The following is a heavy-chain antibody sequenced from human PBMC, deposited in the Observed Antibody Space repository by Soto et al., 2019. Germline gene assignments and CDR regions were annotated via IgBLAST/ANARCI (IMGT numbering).Heavy chain of an antibody. D-gene: IGHD3-10*01. CDR1: GESFSGYY. V-gene: IGHV4-34*01. J-gene: IGHJ6*02. CDR3: ARRRGLDV. Sequence: SETLSRTCAVYGESFSGYYWSWIRQPPGKGLEWIGEINYSGSTNYNPSLKSRVTISVDTSKNQFSLKLSPLTAADTAVYYCARRRGLDVWGQGTTVTVSS. CDR2: INYSGST.